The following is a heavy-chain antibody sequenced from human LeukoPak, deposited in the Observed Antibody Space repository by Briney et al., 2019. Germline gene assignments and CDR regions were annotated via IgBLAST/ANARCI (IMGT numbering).Heavy chain of an antibody. V-gene: IGHV4-39*01. CDR1: TDSISSSGHH. CDR2: LYSGRTT. Sequence: SETPSLTCTVSTDSISSSGHHWGWIRQSPGKGLEWIGSLYSGRTTYYNPSLNSRATISVVTSKNQFSLQLNSLTAADTAVYYCVRHDGRGGATMGALDSWGQGSLVTVSS. D-gene: IGHD5-12*01. J-gene: IGHJ4*02. CDR3: VRHDGRGGATMGALDS.